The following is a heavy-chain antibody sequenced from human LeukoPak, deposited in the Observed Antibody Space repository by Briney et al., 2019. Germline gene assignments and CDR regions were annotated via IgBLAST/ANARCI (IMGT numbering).Heavy chain of an antibody. V-gene: IGHV3-20*01. CDR3: ARVGYYYYYYMDV. Sequence: GGSLRLSCATSGFTFSNYNINWVRQAPGKGLEWVSGINWNGGSTGYADSVKGRFTISRDNAKNSLYLQMNSLRAEDTALYHCARVGYYYYYYMDVWGKGATVTVSS. J-gene: IGHJ6*03. CDR1: GFTFSNYN. CDR2: INWNGGST.